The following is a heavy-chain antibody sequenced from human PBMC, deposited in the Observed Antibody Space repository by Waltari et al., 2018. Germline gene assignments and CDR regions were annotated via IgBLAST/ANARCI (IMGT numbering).Heavy chain of an antibody. CDR1: TFGDYA. CDR3: TRDYDILTGYPFYYYYYGMDV. D-gene: IGHD3-9*01. J-gene: IGHJ6*02. CDR2: IRSKAYGGTT. V-gene: IGHV3-49*04. Sequence: TFGDYAMSWVRQAPGKGLEWVGFIRSKAYGGTTEYAASVKGRFTITRDDSKSIAYLQMNSLKTEDTAVYYCTRDYDILTGYPFYYYYYGMDVWGQGTTVTVSS.